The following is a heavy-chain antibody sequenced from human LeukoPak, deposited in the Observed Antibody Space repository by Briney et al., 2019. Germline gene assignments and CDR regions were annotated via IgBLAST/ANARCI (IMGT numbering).Heavy chain of an antibody. Sequence: PSETLSLTCAVSGGSFSSYYWSWIREPPGRGLEWIGEIDHSGSTNYNPSLKSRVTISVDTSKSQFSLQLSSVTAADTAVYYCARNFPYSKLDYWGQGTLVTVSS. CDR2: IDHSGST. V-gene: IGHV4-34*01. J-gene: IGHJ4*01. D-gene: IGHD6-13*01. CDR3: ARNFPYSKLDY. CDR1: GGSFSSYY.